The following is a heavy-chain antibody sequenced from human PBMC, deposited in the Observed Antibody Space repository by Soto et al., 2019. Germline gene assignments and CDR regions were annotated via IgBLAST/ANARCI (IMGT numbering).Heavy chain of an antibody. CDR2: ISYDGSNK. Sequence: VQLLESGGGLAQAGGSLRLSCAASGFTFSSYGMHWVRQAPGKGLEWVAVISYDGSNKYYADSVKGRFTISRYNSKNTLYQQMTSLRTEDTTVYYCAKGRAGYDFGTGYYSDVYNWFVPSGQGTMVTVS. V-gene: IGHV3-30*18. D-gene: IGHD3-3*01. CDR3: AKGRAGYDFGTGYYSDVYNWFVP. CDR1: GFTFSSYG. J-gene: IGHJ5*02.